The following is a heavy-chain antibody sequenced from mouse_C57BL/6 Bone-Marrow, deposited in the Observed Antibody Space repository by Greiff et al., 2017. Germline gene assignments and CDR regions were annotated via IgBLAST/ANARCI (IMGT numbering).Heavy chain of an antibody. CDR1: GYTFTSYW. J-gene: IGHJ2*01. V-gene: IGHV1-7*01. Sequence: QVQLQQSGAELVKPGASVKLSCKASGYTFTSYWMHWVKQRPGQGLEWIGYINPSSGYTKYNQKFKGKATLTVDKSSSTAYMQLSSLTFEDSAVYYSAWARRFAYWGQGTTLTVSS. CDR3: AWARRFAY. CDR2: INPSSGYT.